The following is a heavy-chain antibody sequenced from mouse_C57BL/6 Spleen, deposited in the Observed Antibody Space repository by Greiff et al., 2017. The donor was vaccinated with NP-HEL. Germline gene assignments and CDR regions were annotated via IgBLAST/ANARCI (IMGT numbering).Heavy chain of an antibody. Sequence: QVQLQQPGAELVMPGASVKLSCKASGYTFTSYWMHWVKQRPGQGLEWIGEIDPSDSYTNYNQKFKGKSTLTVDKSSSTAYMQRSSLTSEDSAVYYCARSSTVVDHWYFDVWGTGTTVTVSS. CDR3: ARSSTVVDHWYFDV. CDR1: GYTFTSYW. V-gene: IGHV1-69*01. J-gene: IGHJ1*03. D-gene: IGHD1-1*01. CDR2: IDPSDSYT.